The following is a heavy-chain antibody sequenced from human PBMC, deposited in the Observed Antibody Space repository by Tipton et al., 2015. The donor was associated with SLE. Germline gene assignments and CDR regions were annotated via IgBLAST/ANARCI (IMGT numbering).Heavy chain of an antibody. V-gene: IGHV4-59*01. D-gene: IGHD4-11*01. CDR1: GGSISSYY. Sequence: TLSLTCTVSGGSISSYYWSWIRQPPGKGLEWIGYIYYSGSTNYNPSLKSRVTISVDTSKNQFSLKLSSVTAADTAVYYCAREYSNNWGYMDVWGKGTTVTVS. CDR2: IYYSGST. CDR3: AREYSNNWGYMDV. J-gene: IGHJ6*03.